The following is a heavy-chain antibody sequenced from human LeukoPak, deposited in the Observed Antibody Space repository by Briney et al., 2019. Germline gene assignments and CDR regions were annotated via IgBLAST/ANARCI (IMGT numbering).Heavy chain of an antibody. V-gene: IGHV7-4-1*02. J-gene: IGHJ5*02. CDR1: GYTFTSYA. CDR2: INTNTGNP. D-gene: IGHD2-2*02. CDR3: ARAGYCSSTSCYIPYNWFDP. Sequence: ASVKVSCKASGYTFTSYAMNWVRQAPGQGLEWMGWINTNTGNPTYAQGSTGRFVFSLDTSVSTAYLQISSLKAEDTAVYYCARAGYCSSTSCYIPYNWFDPWGQGTLVTVSS.